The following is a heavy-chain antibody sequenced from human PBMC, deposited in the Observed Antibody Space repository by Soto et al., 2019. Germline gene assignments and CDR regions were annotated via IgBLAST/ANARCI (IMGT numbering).Heavy chain of an antibody. CDR1: GDTFNFYS. J-gene: IGHJ4*02. CDR2: VNPIVSMS. V-gene: IGHV1-69*02. D-gene: IGHD3-10*01. Sequence: QVQLVQSGAELKRPGSSVKVSCKASGDTFNFYSINWVRQAPGLGLEWMGRVNPIVSMSNYAQKFQGRVTMTADKSMSDAYMEIIRLRSEYTAIYYCASSYGSGYRAFDYWGQGALVTVSS. CDR3: ASSYGSGYRAFDY.